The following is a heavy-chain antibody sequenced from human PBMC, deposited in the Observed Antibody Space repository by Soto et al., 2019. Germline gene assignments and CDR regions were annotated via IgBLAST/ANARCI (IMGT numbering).Heavy chain of an antibody. CDR1: GFTFSSYA. D-gene: IGHD4-17*01. V-gene: IGHV3-64*01. J-gene: IGHJ6*03. CDR2: ISSNGGST. CDR3: ARDGGMTTVTYDYYYYMDV. Sequence: GGSLRLSCAASGFTFSSYAMHRVRQAPGKGLEYVSAISSNGGSTYYANSVKGRFTIPRDNSKNTLYLQMGSLRAEDMAVYYCARDGGMTTVTYDYYYYMDVWGKGTTVTVSS.